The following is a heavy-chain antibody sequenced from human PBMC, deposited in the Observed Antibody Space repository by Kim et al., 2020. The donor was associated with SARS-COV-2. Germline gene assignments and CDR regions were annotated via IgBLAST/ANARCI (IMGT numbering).Heavy chain of an antibody. CDR1: GGSISSSSYY. CDR2: IYYSGST. D-gene: IGHD6-19*01. CDR3: ARQSGSSGWSQEEAFDI. V-gene: IGHV4-39*01. Sequence: SETLSLTCTVSGGSISSSSYYWGWIRQPPGKGLEWIGSIYYSGSTYYNPSLKSRVTISVDTSKNQFSLKLSSVTAADTAVYYCARQSGSSGWSQEEAFDIWGQGTMVTVSS. J-gene: IGHJ3*02.